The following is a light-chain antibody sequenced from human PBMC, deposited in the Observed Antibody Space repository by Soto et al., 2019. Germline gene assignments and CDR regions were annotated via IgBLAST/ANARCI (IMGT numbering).Light chain of an antibody. CDR2: STS. V-gene: IGKV1-39*01. CDR1: QSISKY. CDR3: QQAYDIPRT. Sequence: DIQMTQSPSSLSASFGVRFTLTCLATQSISKYLNWYQQKPGKAPNLLIYSTSTLQSGVPSRSSGSGSGTDFTLTINSLQPEDFATYYCQQAYDIPRTFGQGTKVDIK. J-gene: IGKJ1*01.